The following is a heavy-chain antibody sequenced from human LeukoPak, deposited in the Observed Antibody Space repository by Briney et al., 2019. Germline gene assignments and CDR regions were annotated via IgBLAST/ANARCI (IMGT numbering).Heavy chain of an antibody. CDR3: AREHPRLGDLWNDY. Sequence: GASVKVSCKASGFTXSSYGISWVRQAPGQGLEWMGWISSSSGNTDYAQKFQGRVTMTTDKSTSTAYMELRSLRSDDTAVYYCAREHPRLGDLWNDYWGQGTPVTVSS. J-gene: IGHJ4*02. CDR2: ISSSSGNT. V-gene: IGHV1-18*01. CDR1: GFTXSSYG. D-gene: IGHD3-16*01.